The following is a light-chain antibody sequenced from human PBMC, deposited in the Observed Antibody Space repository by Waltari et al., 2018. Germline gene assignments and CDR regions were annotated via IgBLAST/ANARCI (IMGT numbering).Light chain of an antibody. J-gene: IGKJ1*01. V-gene: IGKV3-15*01. CDR3: QQYNNWPPGT. Sequence: TVVTQSPATLSVSPGERASLSCRTSQTIGLSLARYQQKPGQAPRLLIYHASTRATGIPARFSGSGSESEFTLTISSLQSEDVAVYYCQQYNNWPPGTFGQGTRVEI. CDR2: HAS. CDR1: QTIGLS.